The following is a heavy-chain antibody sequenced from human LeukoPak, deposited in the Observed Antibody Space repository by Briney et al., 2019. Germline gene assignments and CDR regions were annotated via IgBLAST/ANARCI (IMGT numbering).Heavy chain of an antibody. V-gene: IGHV4-4*07. Sequence: SETLSLTCTVSGCSVSSYYWSWIRQPAGKGLEWIGRIYSSGSTNYNSSLESRVTISVDESKNRFSLRLRSMTAADTALYFCARGGGRATLDYWGQGTLVTVSS. CDR1: GCSVSSYY. CDR2: IYSSGST. CDR3: ARGGGRATLDY. D-gene: IGHD3-10*01. J-gene: IGHJ4*02.